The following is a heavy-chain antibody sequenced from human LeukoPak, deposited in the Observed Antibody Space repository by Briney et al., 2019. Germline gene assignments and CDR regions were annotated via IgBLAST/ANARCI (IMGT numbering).Heavy chain of an antibody. D-gene: IGHD2-15*01. J-gene: IGHJ6*03. CDR2: INWNGGII. Sequence: PGGSLTLSCAASGFVYENYGMTWVRQAPGKGLEWVCGINWNGGIIMYADSVKGRFTISRDNAKNSLYLQMNNLRAEDTALYFCARVEILRGAGRDPPYYMDVWGKAITVIVSS. V-gene: IGHV3-20*04. CDR1: GFVYENYG. CDR3: ARVEILRGAGRDPPYYMDV.